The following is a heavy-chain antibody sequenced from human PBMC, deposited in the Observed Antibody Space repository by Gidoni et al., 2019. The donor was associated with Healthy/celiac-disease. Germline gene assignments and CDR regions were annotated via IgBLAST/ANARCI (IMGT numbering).Heavy chain of an antibody. V-gene: IGHV4-34*01. CDR1: GGSFSGYY. CDR3: ARATPPGTSSRGGYYYMDV. CDR2: INHSGST. D-gene: IGHD2-2*01. J-gene: IGHJ6*03. Sequence: QVQLQQWGAGLLKPSETLSLTCAVYGGSFSGYYWSWIRQPPGKGLGWIGEINHSGSTNYNPSLKSRVTISVDTSKNQFSLKLSSVTAADTAVYYCARATPPGTSSRGGYYYMDVWGKGTTVTVSS.